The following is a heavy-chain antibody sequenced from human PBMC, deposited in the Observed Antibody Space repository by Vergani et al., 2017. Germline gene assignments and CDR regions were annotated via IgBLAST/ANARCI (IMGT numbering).Heavy chain of an antibody. D-gene: IGHD3-3*01. CDR3: ARGRYDSANAFDI. J-gene: IGHJ3*02. V-gene: IGHV1-8*02. Sequence: QVQLVQSGAEVKKPGSSVKVSCKASGGTFSSYTISWVRQAPGQGLEWMGRMNPNSGNTGYAQKFQGRVTMTRNTSRSTAYMELSSLRSEDTAVYYCARGRYDSANAFDIWGQGTMVTVSS. CDR2: MNPNSGNT. CDR1: GGTFSSYT.